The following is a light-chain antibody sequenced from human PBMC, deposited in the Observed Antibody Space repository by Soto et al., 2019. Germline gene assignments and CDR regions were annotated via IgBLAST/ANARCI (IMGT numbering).Light chain of an antibody. J-gene: IGKJ1*01. CDR2: GAS. CDR3: LQDYNYPRT. CDR1: QGIGNE. V-gene: IGKV1-6*01. Sequence: AIEMTQSPSSLSAAVGDRVTITCRASQGIGNELGWYQQKPGKAPKLLIYGASRLQSGVPSRFSGSGSGTNFTLAISSLQPEDFASYFCLQDYNYPRTFGQGTRVGI.